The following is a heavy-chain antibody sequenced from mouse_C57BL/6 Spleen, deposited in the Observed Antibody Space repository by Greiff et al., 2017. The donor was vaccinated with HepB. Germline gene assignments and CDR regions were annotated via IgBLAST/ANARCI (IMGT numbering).Heavy chain of an antibody. J-gene: IGHJ1*03. D-gene: IGHD1-1*01. CDR2: IYPGNSDT. CDR1: GYTFTSYW. CDR3: STAVVGYWYFDV. V-gene: IGHV1-5*01. Sequence: VQLQQSGTVLARPGASVKMSCKTSGYTFTSYWMHWVKQRPGQGLEWIGAIYPGNSDTSYNQKFKGKAKLTAVTSASTAYMELSSLTNEDSAVYYCSTAVVGYWYFDVWGTGTTVTVSS.